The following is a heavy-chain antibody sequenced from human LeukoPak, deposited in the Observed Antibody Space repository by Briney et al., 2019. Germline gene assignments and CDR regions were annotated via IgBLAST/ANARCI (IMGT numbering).Heavy chain of an antibody. Sequence: PSETLSLTCTVSGGSISSYYWSWIRQPPGKGLEWIGEINHSGSTNYNPSLKSRVTISVDTSKNQFSLKLSSVTAADTAVYYCARGQGLRYFDWLRRYYFDYWGQGTLVTVSS. V-gene: IGHV4-34*01. CDR3: ARGQGLRYFDWLRRYYFDY. CDR1: GGSISSYY. J-gene: IGHJ4*02. D-gene: IGHD3-9*01. CDR2: INHSGST.